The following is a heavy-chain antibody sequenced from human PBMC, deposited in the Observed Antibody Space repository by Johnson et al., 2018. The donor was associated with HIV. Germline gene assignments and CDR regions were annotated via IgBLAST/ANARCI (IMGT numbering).Heavy chain of an antibody. J-gene: IGHJ3*02. CDR1: GFTFSDYG. CDR3: AKIRRAYYEDAFDM. V-gene: IGHV3-30*02. D-gene: IGHD3-22*01. CDR2: IHYDGTNK. Sequence: QMLLVESGGGVERPGGSLRLSCAASGFTFSDYGMHWVRQAPGKGLEWVSFIHYDGTNKYSPDYVKGRFTISRDNSKNTVYLQMNRLRPEDTAVYYCAKIRRAYYEDAFDMWGQGTMVTVSS.